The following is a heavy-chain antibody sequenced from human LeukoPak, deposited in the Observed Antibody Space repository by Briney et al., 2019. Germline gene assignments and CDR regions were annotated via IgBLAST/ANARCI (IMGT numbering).Heavy chain of an antibody. CDR2: IYYSGST. V-gene: IGHV4-39*07. J-gene: IGHJ4*02. CDR3: ARGVVVVPAALDY. D-gene: IGHD2-2*01. CDR1: GGSISSSSYY. Sequence: SETLSLTCTVSGGSISSSSYYWGWIRQPPGKGLEWIGSIYYSGSTNYNPSLKSRVTISVDTSKNQFSLKLSSVTAADTAVYYCARGVVVVPAALDYWGQGTLVTVSS.